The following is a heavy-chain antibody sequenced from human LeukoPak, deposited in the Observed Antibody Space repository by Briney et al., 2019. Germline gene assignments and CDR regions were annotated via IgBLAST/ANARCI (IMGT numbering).Heavy chain of an antibody. D-gene: IGHD2-21*02. V-gene: IGHV1-69*06. CDR1: GGTFSSYA. Sequence: SVKVSCKASGGTFSSYAISWVRQAPGQGLEWMGGIIPIFGTANYAQKFQGRVTITADKSTSTAYMELSSLRSEDTAVYYCALYCGGDCYQAVDYWDQGTLVTVSS. CDR3: ALYCGGDCYQAVDY. CDR2: IIPIFGTA. J-gene: IGHJ4*02.